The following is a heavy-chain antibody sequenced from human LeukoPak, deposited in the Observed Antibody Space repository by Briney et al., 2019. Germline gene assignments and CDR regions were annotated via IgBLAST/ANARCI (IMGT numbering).Heavy chain of an antibody. V-gene: IGHV4-4*09. CDR1: GGSIISYY. Sequence: SEPLSLTCTVSGGSIISYYWSCIRQPPGKGLEGIGYSYTSGTTGYNHSLKSRVTMSVDTSKNQFSLKLSSVTAADTAVYYCARHHLAPSNWFDAWGQGTMVTVSS. CDR3: ARHHLAPSNWFDA. CDR2: SYTSGTT. J-gene: IGHJ5*02.